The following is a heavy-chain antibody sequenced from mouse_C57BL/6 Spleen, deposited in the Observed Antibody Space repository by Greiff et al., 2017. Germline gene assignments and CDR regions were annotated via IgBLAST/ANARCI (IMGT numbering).Heavy chain of an antibody. CDR2: INPNNGGT. Sequence: EVQLQQSGPELVKPGASVKIPCKASGYTFTDYNMDWVKQSHGKSLEWIGDINPNNGGTIYNQKFKGKATLTVDKSSSTAYMELRSLTSEDTAVYYCARSDDGYYPRWYFDVWGTGTTVTVSS. CDR3: ARSDDGYYPRWYFDV. CDR1: GYTFTDYN. J-gene: IGHJ1*03. V-gene: IGHV1-18*01. D-gene: IGHD2-3*01.